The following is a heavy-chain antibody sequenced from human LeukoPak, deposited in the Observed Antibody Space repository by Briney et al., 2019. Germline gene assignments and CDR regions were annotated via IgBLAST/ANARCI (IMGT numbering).Heavy chain of an antibody. CDR1: GFTFSSYA. CDR2: ISGSGGST. Sequence: GGSLRLSCAASGFTFSSYAMSWVRQAPGKGLEWVSAISGSGGSTYYADSVKGRSTISRDNSKNTLYLQMNSLRAEDTAVYYCAKAPRVYDILTGYDAFDIWGQGTMVTVSS. J-gene: IGHJ3*02. V-gene: IGHV3-23*01. CDR3: AKAPRVYDILTGYDAFDI. D-gene: IGHD3-9*01.